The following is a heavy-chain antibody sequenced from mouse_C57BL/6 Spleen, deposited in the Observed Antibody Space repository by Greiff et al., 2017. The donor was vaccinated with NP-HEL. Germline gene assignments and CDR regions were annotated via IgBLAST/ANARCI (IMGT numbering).Heavy chain of an antibody. Sequence: VQLQQSGPELVKPGASVKISCKASGYAFSSSWMNWVKQRPGKGLEWIGRIYPGDGDTNYNGKFKGKATLTADKSSSTAYMQLSSLTSEDSAVYFCARGGYYGSSPFAYWGQGTLVTVSA. V-gene: IGHV1-82*01. CDR3: ARGGYYGSSPFAY. CDR2: IYPGDGDT. CDR1: GYAFSSSW. D-gene: IGHD1-1*01. J-gene: IGHJ3*01.